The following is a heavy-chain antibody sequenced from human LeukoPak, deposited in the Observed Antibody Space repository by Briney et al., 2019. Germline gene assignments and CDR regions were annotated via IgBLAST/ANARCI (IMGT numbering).Heavy chain of an antibody. V-gene: IGHV4-31*03. CDR3: ARSSSGWYGGKFGY. Sequence: TSETLSLTCTVSGGSIGSGGYYWSWIRQYPGKGLEWIGYIYDRGSTYYNPSLKSRVTISIDTSKNQFSLKLSSVTAADTAVYYCARSSSGWYGGKFGYWGQGTLVTVSS. D-gene: IGHD6-19*01. J-gene: IGHJ4*02. CDR1: GGSIGSGGYY. CDR2: IYDRGST.